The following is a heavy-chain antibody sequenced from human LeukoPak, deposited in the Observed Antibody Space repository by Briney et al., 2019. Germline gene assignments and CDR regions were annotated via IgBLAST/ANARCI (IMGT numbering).Heavy chain of an antibody. J-gene: IGHJ6*02. Sequence: SETLSLTCTVSGGSISSYYWSWIRQPPGKGLEWIGYISYSGNTNYNPSLKSRVTISVDTSKNQLSLKLTSVTAADTAVYYCARDRIDYFYGMDVWGQGTTVTVSS. V-gene: IGHV4-59*01. CDR1: GGSISSYY. CDR2: ISYSGNT. CDR3: ARDRIDYFYGMDV.